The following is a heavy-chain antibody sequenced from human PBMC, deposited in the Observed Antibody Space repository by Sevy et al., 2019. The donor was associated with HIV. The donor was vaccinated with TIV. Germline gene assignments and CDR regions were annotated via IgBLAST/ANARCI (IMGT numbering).Heavy chain of an antibody. V-gene: IGHV3-23*01. Sequence: GGSLRLSCAASGFTFSSHDMSWVRQAPGKGLEWVSAISGSGGMTYYADSVKGRFTISRDNSKNTLYLQMSSLRAEDTAVYYCAKEDCSGGSCYGGFDYWGQGTLVTVSS. J-gene: IGHJ4*02. CDR1: GFTFSSHD. D-gene: IGHD2-15*01. CDR2: ISGSGGMT. CDR3: AKEDCSGGSCYGGFDY.